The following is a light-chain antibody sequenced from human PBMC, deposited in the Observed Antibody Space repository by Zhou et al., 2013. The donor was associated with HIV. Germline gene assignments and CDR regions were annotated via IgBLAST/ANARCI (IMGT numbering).Light chain of an antibody. J-gene: IGKJ1*01. CDR1: QDIRNF. CDR2: VAS. CDR3: QQSSNSPWT. Sequence: IQMTQSPSSLSASVGDRVTITCRASQDIRNFLNWYRQKPGEAPKLLIYVASSLQSEVPSRFSGSGSGTEFTLTISSLQPEDFATYYCQQSSNSPWTFGQGTKVDVK. V-gene: IGKV1-39*01.